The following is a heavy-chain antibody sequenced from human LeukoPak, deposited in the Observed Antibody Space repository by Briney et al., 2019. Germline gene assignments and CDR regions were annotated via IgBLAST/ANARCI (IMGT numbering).Heavy chain of an antibody. J-gene: IGHJ6*02. CDR2: INHSGST. Sequence: SQTLSLTCAVSGGSISSGDYSWSWIRQPPGKGLEWIGEINHSGSTNYNPSLKSRVTISVDTSKNQFSLKLSSVTAADTAVYYCARQRSGFWSGRYGMDVWGQGTTVTVSS. V-gene: IGHV4-30-2*01. CDR3: ARQRSGFWSGRYGMDV. CDR1: GGSISSGDYS. D-gene: IGHD3-3*01.